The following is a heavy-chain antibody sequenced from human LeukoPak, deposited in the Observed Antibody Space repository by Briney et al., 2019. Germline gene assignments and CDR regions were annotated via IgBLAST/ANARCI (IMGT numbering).Heavy chain of an antibody. CDR1: GYTFTSYG. Sequence: VSVKVSCKASGYTFTSYGISWVRQAPGQGLEWMGWISAYNGNTNYAQKLQGRVTMTTDTSTSTAYMELRSLRSDDTAVYYCARDGSGSYYYGMDVWGQGTTVTVSS. V-gene: IGHV1-18*01. CDR2: ISAYNGNT. J-gene: IGHJ6*02. D-gene: IGHD3-10*01. CDR3: ARDGSGSYYYGMDV.